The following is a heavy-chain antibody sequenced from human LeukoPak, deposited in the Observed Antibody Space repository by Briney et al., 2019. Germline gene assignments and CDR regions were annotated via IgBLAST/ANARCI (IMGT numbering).Heavy chain of an antibody. J-gene: IGHJ5*02. V-gene: IGHV4-39*01. CDR1: GGSISSSSYY. Sequence: PSETLSLTCTVSGGSISSSSYYWGWIRQPPGKGLEWIGSIYYSGSTYYNPSLKSRVTISVDTSKNQFSLKLSSVTAADTAVYYCARHPYKYDFWGGHNWFDPWGQGTLVTVSS. D-gene: IGHD3-3*01. CDR3: ARHPYKYDFWGGHNWFDP. CDR2: IYYSGST.